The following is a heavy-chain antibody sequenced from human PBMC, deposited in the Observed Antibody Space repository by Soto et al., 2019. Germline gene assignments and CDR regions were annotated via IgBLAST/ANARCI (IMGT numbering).Heavy chain of an antibody. CDR2: IIPISGTA. V-gene: IGHV1-69*13. CDR3: ASLRYSCYFGS. D-gene: IGHD3-16*02. J-gene: IGHJ4*02. CDR1: VGRFSQDA. Sequence: GXPGKVCCKDSVGRFSQDASSCLGQAPGQGLEWMGGIIPISGTANYAQKFQGRVTITADESTSTAYMELSSLVSADTAVDYCASLRYSCYFGSWGQGPLVTVSS.